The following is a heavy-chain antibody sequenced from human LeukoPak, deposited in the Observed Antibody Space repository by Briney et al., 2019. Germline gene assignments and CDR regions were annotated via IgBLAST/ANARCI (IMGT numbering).Heavy chain of an antibody. Sequence: GGSLRLSCAASGFTFSSYAMSWVRQAPGKGLGWVSAISGSGGSTYYADSVKGRFTISRDNSKNTLYLQMNSLRAEDTAVYYCAKGKEYYYGSGSYCPFDYWGQGTLVTVSS. CDR2: ISGSGGST. CDR1: GFTFSSYA. CDR3: AKGKEYYYGSGSYCPFDY. V-gene: IGHV3-23*01. J-gene: IGHJ4*02. D-gene: IGHD3-10*01.